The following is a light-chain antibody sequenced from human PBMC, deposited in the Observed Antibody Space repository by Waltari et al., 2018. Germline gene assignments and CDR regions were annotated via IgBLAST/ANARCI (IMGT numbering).Light chain of an antibody. CDR2: YGS. Sequence: DIVMSQTPLSLRGTLGEPASISCRSSQSLLSSNGYNYLNWYLQKPGQSPQLLIYYGSNRASGVPDRFSGSGSGTDFTLKISRVEAEDVGIYYCMQALQTPRTFGQGTKVEIK. J-gene: IGKJ1*01. CDR3: MQALQTPRT. V-gene: IGKV2-28*01. CDR1: QSLLSSNGYNY.